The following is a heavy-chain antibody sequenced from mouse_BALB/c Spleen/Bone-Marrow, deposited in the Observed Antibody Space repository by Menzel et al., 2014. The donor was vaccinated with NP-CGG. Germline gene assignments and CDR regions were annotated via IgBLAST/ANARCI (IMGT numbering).Heavy chain of an antibody. CDR1: GFDFSSYW. V-gene: IGHV4-1*02. CDR2: INPDSSTI. D-gene: IGHD1-2*01. CDR3: ARHHYYGYGAY. Sequence: EVQGVESGGGLVQPGGSLKLSCAASGFDFSSYWMNWVRQAPGKGLEWIGEINPDSSTINYTPSLKDKFIISKDNAKNTLYLQRSKVRSEDAAPYYCARHHYYGYGAYWGQGTLVTVSA. J-gene: IGHJ3*01.